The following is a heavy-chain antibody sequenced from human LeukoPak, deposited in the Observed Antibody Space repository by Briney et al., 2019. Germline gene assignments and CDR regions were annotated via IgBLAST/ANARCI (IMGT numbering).Heavy chain of an antibody. CDR3: ARITLVDTAMVPFDY. CDR2: IYPGDSDT. CDR1: GYSFTSYW. V-gene: IGHV5-51*01. Sequence: GESLKISCKGSGYSFTSYWIGWVRQMPGKGLEWMGIIYPGDSDTRYSPSFQGQVTISADKSISTAYLQWSSLKASDTAMYYCARITLVDTAMVPFDYWGQGTLVTVSS. D-gene: IGHD5-18*01. J-gene: IGHJ4*02.